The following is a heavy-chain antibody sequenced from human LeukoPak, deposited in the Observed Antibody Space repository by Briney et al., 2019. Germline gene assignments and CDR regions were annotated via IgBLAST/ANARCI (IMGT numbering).Heavy chain of an antibody. CDR1: VFSVSSNY. CDR2: IYSGGAT. V-gene: IGHV3-53*01. D-gene: IGHD6-19*01. Sequence: GGSLRLSCAVSVFSVSSNYMNWVRQAPGKGLEWVSVIYSGGATYYADSVRGRFTISRDNSKNMVSLQMTSLGAEDTAVYYCARGRFSGPDDYWGQGTLVTVSS. J-gene: IGHJ4*02. CDR3: ARGRFSGPDDY.